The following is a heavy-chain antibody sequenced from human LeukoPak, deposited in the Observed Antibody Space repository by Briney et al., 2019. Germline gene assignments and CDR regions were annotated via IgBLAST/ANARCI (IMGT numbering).Heavy chain of an antibody. V-gene: IGHV3-30*02. J-gene: IGHJ4*02. CDR1: GFTFRSYG. D-gene: IGHD4-17*01. CDR2: IRYDGSNK. Sequence: HPGGSLRLSCAASGFTFRSYGMHWVRQAPGKGLEWVAFIRYDGSNKYYADSVKGRFTISRDNSKNTLYLQMNSLRAEDTAVYYCARDTTVTMVFDYWGQGTLVTVSS. CDR3: ARDTTVTMVFDY.